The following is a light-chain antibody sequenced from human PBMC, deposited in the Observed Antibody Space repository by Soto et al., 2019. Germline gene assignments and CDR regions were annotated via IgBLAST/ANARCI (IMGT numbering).Light chain of an antibody. CDR1: SSDVGGYNY. V-gene: IGLV2-14*01. CDR2: DVS. CDR3: SSYTSSSTLV. J-gene: IGLJ1*01. Sequence: QSVLTQPASVSGSPGQSITISCTGTSSDVGGYNYVSWYQQHPGKAPKLMIYDVSNRPSGVSNRFSGSKSGNTASLTISGLQAEDEADYYCSSYTSSSTLVFGTVTKFTVL.